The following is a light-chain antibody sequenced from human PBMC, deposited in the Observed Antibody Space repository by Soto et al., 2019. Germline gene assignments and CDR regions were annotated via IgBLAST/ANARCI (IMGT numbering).Light chain of an antibody. CDR1: SSDVGSYNL. CDR2: EVN. J-gene: IGLJ1*01. CDR3: TSYTSISTYV. Sequence: QSVLTQPASVSGSPGQSITISCAGTSSDVGSYNLVSWYQQHPGKAPRLIIFEVNKRPSGVSNRFSGSKSGNTASLTISGLQAEDEAGYYCTSYTSISTYVFGTGTKVTV. V-gene: IGLV2-14*02.